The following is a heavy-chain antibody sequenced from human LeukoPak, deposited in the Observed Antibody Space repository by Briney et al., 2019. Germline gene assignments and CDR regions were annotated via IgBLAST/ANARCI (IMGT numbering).Heavy chain of an antibody. CDR1: GGSISSYY. D-gene: IGHD5-18*01. J-gene: IGHJ3*02. V-gene: IGHV4-59*01. Sequence: SETLSLTCTVSGGSISSYYWSWIRQPPGKRLEWIGYIYYSGSTSYNPSLKSRVTISVDTSKNQISLKLSSATAADTAVYYCARDLGVMVRAFDIWGQGTMVTVSS. CDR3: ARDLGVMVRAFDI. CDR2: IYYSGST.